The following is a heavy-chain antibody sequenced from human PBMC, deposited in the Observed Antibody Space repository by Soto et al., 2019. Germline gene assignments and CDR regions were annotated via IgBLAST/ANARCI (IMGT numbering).Heavy chain of an antibody. CDR2: ISYDGRYK. CDR3: AKEARYCSSTSCSHRPYNWFDP. V-gene: IGHV3-30*18. D-gene: IGHD2-2*01. Sequence: QVQLVESGGGVVQPGRSLTLSCEASGFTFSSYGMDRVRQAPGKGLEWVAIISYDGRYKHYADSVKGRFTISRDNSKNTLYLQVNSLRADDTAVYYCAKEARYCSSTSCSHRPYNWFDPWGQGTLVTVSS. J-gene: IGHJ5*02. CDR1: GFTFSSYG.